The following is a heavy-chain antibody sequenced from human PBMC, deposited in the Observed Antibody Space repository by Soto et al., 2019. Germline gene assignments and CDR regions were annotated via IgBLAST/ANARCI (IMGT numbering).Heavy chain of an antibody. CDR2: ISSTTNYI. CDR1: GFTFTRYR. CDR3: ARESEDLTSNFDY. Sequence: GGSLRLSCAASGFTFTRYRMNWVRQAPGKGLEWVSSISSTTNYIYYGDSMKGRFTISRDNAKNSLYLEMNSLRAEDTAVYYCARESEDLTSNFDYWGQGTLVTVSS. V-gene: IGHV3-21*06. J-gene: IGHJ4*02.